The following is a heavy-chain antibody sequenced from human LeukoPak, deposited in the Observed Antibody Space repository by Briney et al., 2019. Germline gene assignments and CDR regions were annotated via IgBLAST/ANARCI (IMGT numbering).Heavy chain of an antibody. D-gene: IGHD3-10*01. CDR1: GGSISSGSYY. Sequence: PSQTLSLTCTVSGGSISSGSYYWSWIRQPPGKALEWLALIYWNDDKRYSPSLKSRLTITKDTSKNQVVLTMTNMDPVDTATYYCAHSQGSLWFGELLIFDYWGQGTLVTVSS. CDR2: IYWNDDK. V-gene: IGHV2-5*01. J-gene: IGHJ4*02. CDR3: AHSQGSLWFGELLIFDY.